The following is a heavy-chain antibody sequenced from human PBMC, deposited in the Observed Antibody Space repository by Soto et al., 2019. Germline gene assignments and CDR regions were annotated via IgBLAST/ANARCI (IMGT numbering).Heavy chain of an antibody. V-gene: IGHV4-30-4*01. D-gene: IGHD5-18*01. CDR3: ARALIQLWPHYYYGMDV. CDR2: IYYSRST. CDR1: GGSISSGDYY. J-gene: IGHJ6*02. Sequence: PSETLSLTCTVSGGSISSGDYYWSWIRQPPGKGLEWIGYIYYSRSTYYNPSLKSRVTISVDTSKNQFSLKLNSVTAADTAMYYCARALIQLWPHYYYGMDVWGQGSTVTVSS.